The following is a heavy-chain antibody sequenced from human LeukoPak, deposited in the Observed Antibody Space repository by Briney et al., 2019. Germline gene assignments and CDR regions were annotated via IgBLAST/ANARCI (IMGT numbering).Heavy chain of an antibody. V-gene: IGHV3-9*01. Sequence: GRSLRLSCAASGFTFDDYGMLWVRQPPGKGLEWVSGISWNSASIGYADSVKGRFTVSRDNAKNSLYLQMNSLRAEDTALYYCAKSGKSIRYSYGPTPFDYWGQGTLVTVSS. CDR2: ISWNSASI. CDR3: AKSGKSIRYSYGPTPFDY. D-gene: IGHD5-12*01. CDR1: GFTFDDYG. J-gene: IGHJ4*02.